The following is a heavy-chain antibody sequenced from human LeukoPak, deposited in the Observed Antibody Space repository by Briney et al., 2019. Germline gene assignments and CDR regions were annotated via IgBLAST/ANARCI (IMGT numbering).Heavy chain of an antibody. Sequence: GGTLRLSCAASGFSFSSYGMSWVRQAPGKGLEWVSAISGSGGSTYYADSVKGRFTISRDNSKNTLYLQMNSLRAEDTAVYYCAKNERRFGPNDYWGQGTLVTVSS. D-gene: IGHD3-10*01. CDR3: AKNERRFGPNDY. CDR2: ISGSGGST. V-gene: IGHV3-23*01. J-gene: IGHJ4*02. CDR1: GFSFSSYG.